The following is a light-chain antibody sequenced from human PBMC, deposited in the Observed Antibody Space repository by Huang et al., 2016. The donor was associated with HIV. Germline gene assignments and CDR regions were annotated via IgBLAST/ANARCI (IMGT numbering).Light chain of an antibody. CDR1: QSISTW. Sequence: DIQMTQSPSTLSASVGDRVTITCRASQSISTWLAWYQQKPWKAPKLLIYKASNLEDGVPSRFSGSGSGTEFTLTISSLQPDDFATYYCQQYSAYSWTFGQGTKVDIK. V-gene: IGKV1-5*03. J-gene: IGKJ1*01. CDR2: KAS. CDR3: QQYSAYSWT.